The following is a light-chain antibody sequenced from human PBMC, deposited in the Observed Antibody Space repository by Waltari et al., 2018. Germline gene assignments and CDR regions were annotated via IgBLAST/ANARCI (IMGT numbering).Light chain of an antibody. CDR3: QKYEALPAT. V-gene: IGKV3-20*01. CDR2: GAS. J-gene: IGKJ1*01. Sequence: EIVLTQSPGTLSLSPGKRATLSCRASQSVGRYLAWYQQKPGQAPRLLIYGASTRATGIPDRFSGSGSGTDFSLIISRLEPEDFAVYFCQKYEALPATFGQGTKVEIK. CDR1: QSVGRY.